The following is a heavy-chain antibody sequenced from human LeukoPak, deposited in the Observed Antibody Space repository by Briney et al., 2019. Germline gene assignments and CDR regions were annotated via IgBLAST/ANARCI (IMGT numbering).Heavy chain of an antibody. V-gene: IGHV4-38-2*02. D-gene: IGHD6-19*01. J-gene: IGHJ3*02. Sequence: KPSETLSLTCTVSGYSISSGYYWGWIRQPPGKGLEWIGSIYHSGSTYYNPSLKSRVTISVDTSKNQFSLKLSSVTAADTAVYYCAREGSSGLDAFDIWGQGTMVTVSS. CDR2: IYHSGST. CDR3: AREGSSGLDAFDI. CDR1: GYSISSGYY.